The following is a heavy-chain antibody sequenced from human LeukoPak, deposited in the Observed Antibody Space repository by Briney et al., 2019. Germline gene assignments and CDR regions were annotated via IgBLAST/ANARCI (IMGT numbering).Heavy chain of an antibody. CDR3: FVRRRASNGAHDD. CDR1: GFTFSAQY. D-gene: IGHD4/OR15-4a*01. J-gene: IGHJ3*01. CDR2: ISGDGSDR. V-gene: IGHV3-74*01. Sequence: PGGSLRLSCTGSGFTFSAQYINWVRQIPGKGLVWVSRISGDGSDRSYADSVKGRFTISRDNAKNTVFLQMTSLRVEDTAVYYCFVRRRASNGAHDDWGQGTMVTVSS.